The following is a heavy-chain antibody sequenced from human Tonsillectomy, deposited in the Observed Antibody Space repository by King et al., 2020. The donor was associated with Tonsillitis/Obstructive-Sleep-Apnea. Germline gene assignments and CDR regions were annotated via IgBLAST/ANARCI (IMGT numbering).Heavy chain of an antibody. J-gene: IGHJ3*02. CDR3: ARENGGGSAFDI. CDR1: GGSFSGYY. V-gene: IGHV4-34*01. D-gene: IGHD3-16*01. CDR2: ISHSGST. Sequence: VQLQQWGAGLLKPSETLSLTSGVYGGSFSGYYWSWIRQPPGEGLEWIGEISHSGSTNYNPSLKSRVTISVDTSKNQLSLKLNSVTAADTAVYDCARENGGGSAFDIWGQGTMVTVSS.